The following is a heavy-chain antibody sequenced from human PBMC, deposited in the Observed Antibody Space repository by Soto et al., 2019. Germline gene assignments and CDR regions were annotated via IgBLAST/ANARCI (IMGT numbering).Heavy chain of an antibody. V-gene: IGHV3-23*01. D-gene: IGHD2-2*03. CDR1: GFTFSSYA. J-gene: IGHJ4*02. CDR3: AREGNLGRWIQPLDS. CDR2: ITGSGGST. Sequence: GSLRLSCAASGFTFSSYAMSWVRQAPGKGLEWVSGITGSGGSTYYADSVKGRFTISRDNSLKLISVTTADTAVYFCAREGNLGRWIQPLDSWGQGTLVTVSS.